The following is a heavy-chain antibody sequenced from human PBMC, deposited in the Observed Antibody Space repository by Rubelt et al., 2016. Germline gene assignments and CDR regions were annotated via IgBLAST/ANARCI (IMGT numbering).Heavy chain of an antibody. CDR2: VYHSGSA. J-gene: IGHJ2*01. CDR3: ARRVNTPTWYFDL. D-gene: IGHD4-17*01. V-gene: IGHV4-38-2*02. CDR1: GYSISSGYY. Sequence: QVQLQESGPRLVKPSETLSLTCTVSGYSISSGYYWGWIRQPPGKGLEWIGSVYHSGSAYYKPSLKSRVTISVDTSKNQLSLTLTSVTAADTALYYCARRVNTPTWYFDLWGRGTQVTVSS.